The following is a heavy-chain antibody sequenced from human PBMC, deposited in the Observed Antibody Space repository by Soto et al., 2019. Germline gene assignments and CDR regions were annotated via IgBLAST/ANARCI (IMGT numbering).Heavy chain of an antibody. CDR2: IYYSGST. CDR1: GGSISSYY. D-gene: IGHD4-17*01. V-gene: IGHV4-59*01. J-gene: IGHJ6*03. Sequence: PSETLSLTCTVSGGSISSYYWSWIRQPPGKGLEWIGYIYYSGSTDYNPSLKSRVTISVDTSKNQFSLKLSSVTAADTAVYYCASSGPHYGDYWYYYYYTDVWGKGTTVTVSS. CDR3: ASSGPHYGDYWYYYYYTDV.